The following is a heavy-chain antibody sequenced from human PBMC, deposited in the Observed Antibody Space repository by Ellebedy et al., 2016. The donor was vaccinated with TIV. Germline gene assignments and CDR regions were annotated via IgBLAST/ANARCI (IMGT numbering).Heavy chain of an antibody. CDR2: IWYDGSNK. CDR3: AREEWELLRLGY. CDR1: GFTFSSYG. D-gene: IGHD1-26*01. J-gene: IGHJ4*02. V-gene: IGHV3-33*01. Sequence: GGSLRLSXAASGFTFSSYGMHWVRQAPGKGLEWVAVIWYDGSNKYYADSVKGRFTISRDNSKNTLYLQMNSLRAEDTAVYYCAREEWELLRLGYWGQGTLVTVSS.